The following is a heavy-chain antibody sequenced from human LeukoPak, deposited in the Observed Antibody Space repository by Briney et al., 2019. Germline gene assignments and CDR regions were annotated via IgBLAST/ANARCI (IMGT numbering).Heavy chain of an antibody. J-gene: IGHJ4*02. Sequence: GGSLRLSCAASGFTFSSYGMHWVRQAPGKGLEWVAFIRYDGSNKYYADSVKGRFTISRDNSKNTLYLQMNSLRAEDTAVYYCARDGLRFLEWLPTSWGQGTLVTVSS. CDR3: ARDGLRFLEWLPTS. CDR2: IRYDGSNK. D-gene: IGHD3-3*01. CDR1: GFTFSSYG. V-gene: IGHV3-30*02.